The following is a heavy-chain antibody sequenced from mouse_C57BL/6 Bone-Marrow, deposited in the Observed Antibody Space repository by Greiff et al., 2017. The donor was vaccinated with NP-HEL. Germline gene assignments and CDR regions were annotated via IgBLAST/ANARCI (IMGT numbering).Heavy chain of an antibody. J-gene: IGHJ3*01. Sequence: QVQLQQSGAELVKPGASVKISCKASGYAFSSYWLNWVKQRPGKGLVWIGQIYPGDGDTNYNGKFKDKASLTADKSSSTAYMQLSSLTSEDSAVYFCARGAYWGQGTLVTVSA. CDR1: GYAFSSYW. V-gene: IGHV1-80*01. CDR2: IYPGDGDT. CDR3: ARGAY.